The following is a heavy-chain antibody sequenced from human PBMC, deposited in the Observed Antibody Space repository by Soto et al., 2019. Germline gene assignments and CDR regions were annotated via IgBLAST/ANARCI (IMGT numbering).Heavy chain of an antibody. CDR3: ARGINYAMDV. CDR2: ISPDGSVT. Sequence: EVQLVESGGRSVQPGGSLRLSCAASGSTVSGHWMHWVRQEPGRGLVWVSLISPDGSVTTYADSVKGRFTISRDNAKNTLTLQMNSLRAEDTAVYYCARGINYAMDVWGRGTTVTVSS. CDR1: GSTVSGHW. J-gene: IGHJ6*02. V-gene: IGHV3-74*01.